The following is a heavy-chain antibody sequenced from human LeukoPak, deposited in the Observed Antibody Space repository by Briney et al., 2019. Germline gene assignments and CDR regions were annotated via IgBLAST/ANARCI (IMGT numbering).Heavy chain of an antibody. CDR3: ARQKWLVGYMDV. Sequence: PSETLSFTCNVSGGSISSTTDSWAWIRQPPGKGLEWIGSIYYGGRTFDNPSLKSRVTISIDTSKNQFFLKVTSVTAADTAVYYCARQKWLVGYMDVWDKGTTVTVSS. J-gene: IGHJ6*03. V-gene: IGHV4-39*01. CDR2: IYYGGRT. CDR1: GGSISSTTDS. D-gene: IGHD6-19*01.